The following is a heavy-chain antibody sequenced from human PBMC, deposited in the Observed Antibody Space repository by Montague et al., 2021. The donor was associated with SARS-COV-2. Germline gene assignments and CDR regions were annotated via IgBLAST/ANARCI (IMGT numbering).Heavy chain of an antibody. Sequence: SLRLSCAASGFSFSSYAMSWVRRAPGKGLEWVSAISGSGGATYXXXSXXGRFIISRDSSKKTMFLQMNRLTPEATAVYYCAKSAYYDILNWFDPWGQGTLVTVSS. D-gene: IGHD3-9*01. CDR1: GFSFSSYA. CDR3: AKSAYYDILNWFDP. CDR2: ISGSGGAT. J-gene: IGHJ5*02. V-gene: IGHV3-23*01.